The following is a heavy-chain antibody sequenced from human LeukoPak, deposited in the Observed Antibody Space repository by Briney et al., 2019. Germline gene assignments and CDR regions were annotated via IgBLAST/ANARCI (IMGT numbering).Heavy chain of an antibody. J-gene: IGHJ4*02. V-gene: IGHV4-34*01. Sequence: PSETLSLTCAVYGGSFSGYYWSWIRQPPGKGLEWIGEINHSGSTNYNPSLKSRVTISVDTSKNQFSLKLSSVTAADTAVYYCARVTRGYSSGYYYAGEVDYWGQGTLVTVSS. CDR3: ARVTRGYSSGYYYAGEVDY. CDR1: GGSFSGYY. CDR2: INHSGST. D-gene: IGHD3-22*01.